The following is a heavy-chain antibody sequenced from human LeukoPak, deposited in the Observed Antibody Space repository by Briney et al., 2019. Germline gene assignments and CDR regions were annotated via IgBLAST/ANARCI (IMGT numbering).Heavy chain of an antibody. CDR3: ARGEYCFDY. J-gene: IGHJ4*02. D-gene: IGHD3-10*01. CDR2: IYYSGST. V-gene: IGHV4-59*01. CDR1: GGSFSGYY. Sequence: PSETLSLTCAVYGGSFSGYYWSWIRQPPGKGLEWIGYIYYSGSTNYNPSLKSRVTISVDTSKNQFSLKLSSVTAADTAVYYCARGEYCFDYWGQGTLVTVSS.